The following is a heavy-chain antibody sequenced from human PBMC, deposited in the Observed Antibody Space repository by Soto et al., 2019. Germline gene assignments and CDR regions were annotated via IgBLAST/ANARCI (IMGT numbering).Heavy chain of an antibody. D-gene: IGHD1-26*01. CDR3: ARDWSSSGGATTFDY. J-gene: IGHJ4*02. CDR1: GFTFSSYA. V-gene: IGHV3-30*04. CDR2: ISYDGSNK. Sequence: GGSLRLSCAASGFTFSSYAMHWVRQAPGKGLEWVAVISYDGSNKYYADSVKGRFTISRDNSKNTLYLQMNSLRAEDAAVYYCARDWSSSGGATTFDYWGQGTLVTVSS.